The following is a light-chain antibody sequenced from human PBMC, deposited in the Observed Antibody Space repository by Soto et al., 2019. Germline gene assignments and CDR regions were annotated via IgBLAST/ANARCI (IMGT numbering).Light chain of an antibody. CDR1: QPVSSNF. CDR2: AAS. Sequence: TQSPGTLSLSPGESAALSCRASQPVSSNFLAWYQQKPGKAPKLLIYAASNLQSGVPSRFSGSGSGTEFTLTISSLQPDDFATYYCQQYNTFWTFGQGTKVDIK. J-gene: IGKJ1*01. V-gene: IGKV1-5*01. CDR3: QQYNTFWT.